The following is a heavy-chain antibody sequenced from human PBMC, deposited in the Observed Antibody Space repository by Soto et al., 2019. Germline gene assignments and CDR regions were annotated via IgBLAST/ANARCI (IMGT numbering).Heavy chain of an antibody. J-gene: IGHJ4*02. V-gene: IGHV3-23*01. CDR3: AKGSIGIWYSSSWEGFDY. CDR1: GFTFSSYA. CDR2: ISGSGGST. Sequence: EVQLLESGGGLVQPGGSLRLSCAASGFTFSSYAMSWVRQAPGKGLEWVSAISGSGGSTYYADSVKGRFTISRDNSKNTLYLQMNSLRAEDTAVYYCAKGSIGIWYSSSWEGFDYWGQGTLVTVSS. D-gene: IGHD6-13*01.